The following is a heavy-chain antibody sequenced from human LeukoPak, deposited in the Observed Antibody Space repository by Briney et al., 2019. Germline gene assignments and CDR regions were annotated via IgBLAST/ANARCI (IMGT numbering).Heavy chain of an antibody. CDR3: AKASIVVVITQTQIDY. D-gene: IGHD3-22*01. CDR1: GFTFSTYT. CDR2: ISSSSSYI. V-gene: IGHV3-21*01. J-gene: IGHJ4*02. Sequence: GGSLRLSCAASGFTFSTYTMNWVRQAPGKGLEWVSSISSSSSYIYYADSVKGRFTISRDNAKNSLYLQMNSLRAEDTAVYYCAKASIVVVITQTQIDYWGQGTLVTVSS.